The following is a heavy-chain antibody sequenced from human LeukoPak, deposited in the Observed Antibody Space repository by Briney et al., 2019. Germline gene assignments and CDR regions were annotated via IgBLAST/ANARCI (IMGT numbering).Heavy chain of an antibody. CDR3: AKAFTFGGVIAPFDY. CDR2: ISWNSGSI. D-gene: IGHD3-16*02. CDR1: GFTFDDYA. J-gene: IGHJ4*02. V-gene: IGHV3-9*01. Sequence: GGSLRLSCAASGFTFDDYAMHWVRQAPGKGLEWVSGISWNSGSIGYADSVKGRFTISGDNAKNSLYLQMNSLRAEDTALYYCAKAFTFGGVIAPFDYWGQGTLVTVSS.